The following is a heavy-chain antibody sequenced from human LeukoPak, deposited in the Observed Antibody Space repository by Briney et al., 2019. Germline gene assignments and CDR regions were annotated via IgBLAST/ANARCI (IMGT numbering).Heavy chain of an antibody. Sequence: GGSLRLSCAASGFTFSSYWMHWVRQAPGKGLVWVSRINSDESTINYADSVKGRFTISRDNAENTLYLQMNSLKTEDTAVYYCATYLVDSSTYVLSDYWGQGTLVTVSS. CDR2: INSDESTI. CDR1: GFTFSSYW. D-gene: IGHD3-22*01. CDR3: ATYLVDSSTYVLSDY. V-gene: IGHV3-74*01. J-gene: IGHJ4*02.